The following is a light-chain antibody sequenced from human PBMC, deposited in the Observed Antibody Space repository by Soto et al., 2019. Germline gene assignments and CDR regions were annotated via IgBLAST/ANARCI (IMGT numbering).Light chain of an antibody. J-gene: IGKJ4*01. V-gene: IGKV3-15*01. CDR2: GIT. CDR1: QNIRSN. Sequence: EIVMTQSPVTLSVSPGERATLSCRASQNIRSNFLAWYQQKPGQPPRLLIYGITTRATGIPARFSASGSGTEFTLTISSLQSEDLAVYYCQQYSAWPLTFGGGTTVEIK. CDR3: QQYSAWPLT.